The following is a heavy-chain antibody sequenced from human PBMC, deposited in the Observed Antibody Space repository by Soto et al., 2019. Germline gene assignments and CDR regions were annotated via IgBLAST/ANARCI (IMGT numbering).Heavy chain of an antibody. V-gene: IGHV3-30*03. Sequence: QVQLVESGGGVVQPGRSLRLSCSVSGFTVSSKGMHWVRQAPGKGLEWVAVISRDGRTKFYADSVEGRFTISKDSSRNRLFLERDSLRSDDTAVYYCTGEVASGYWGQGTLVTVSS. CDR2: ISRDGRTK. J-gene: IGHJ4*02. D-gene: IGHD2-8*02. CDR3: TGEVASGY. CDR1: GFTVSSKG.